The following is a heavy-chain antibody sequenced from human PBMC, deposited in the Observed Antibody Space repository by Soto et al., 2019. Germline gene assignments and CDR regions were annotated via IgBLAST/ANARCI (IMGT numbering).Heavy chain of an antibody. D-gene: IGHD6-19*01. CDR2: IWYDGSNK. CDR1: GFTFSSYG. Sequence: GGSLRLSCAASGFTFSSYGMHWVRQAPGKGLEWVAVIWYDGSNKYYADSVKGRFTISRDNSKNTLYLQMNSLRAEDTAVYYCARDQRYSSGWYDYWGQGTLVTVSS. V-gene: IGHV3-33*01. J-gene: IGHJ4*02. CDR3: ARDQRYSSGWYDY.